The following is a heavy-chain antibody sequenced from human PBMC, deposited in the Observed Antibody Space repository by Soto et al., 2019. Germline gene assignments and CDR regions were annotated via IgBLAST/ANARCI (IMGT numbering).Heavy chain of an antibody. J-gene: IGHJ4*02. D-gene: IGHD3-3*01. CDR1: GGSISSGYYY. Sequence: SETLSLTCSVSGGSISSGYYYWSWIRQPPGKGLEWIGNIYYSGNTYYNPSLKSRLIISIDTSKNQFSLKVGSVTAADTAVYYCASPRQGNYDFLSGYYALDYWSQGTLVTVSS. CDR3: ASPRQGNYDFLSGYYALDY. CDR2: IYYSGNT. V-gene: IGHV4-30-4*01.